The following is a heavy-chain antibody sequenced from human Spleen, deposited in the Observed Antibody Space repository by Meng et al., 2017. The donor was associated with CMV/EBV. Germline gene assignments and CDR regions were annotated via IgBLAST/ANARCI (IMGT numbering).Heavy chain of an antibody. V-gene: IGHV4-61*01. J-gene: IGHJ4*02. CDR2: IYYIGST. CDR1: GGSVSGGSYY. CDR3: ARLGDFWSGYPRDY. D-gene: IGHD3-3*01. Sequence: GSLRLSCTVSGGSVSGGSYYWTWIRQPPGKGLEWIGYIYYIGSTNYNPSLKTRLTISIDTSKNQFSLKLSSVTAADTAVYYCARLGDFWSGYPRDYWGQGTLVTVLL.